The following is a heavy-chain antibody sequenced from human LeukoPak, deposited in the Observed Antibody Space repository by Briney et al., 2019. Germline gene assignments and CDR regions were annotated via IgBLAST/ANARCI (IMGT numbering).Heavy chain of an antibody. D-gene: IGHD2/OR15-2a*01. J-gene: IGHJ6*03. CDR3: ANTASAYYYYMDV. CDR1: GFTFSGHW. V-gene: IGHV3-74*01. Sequence: TGGSLRLSCAVSGFTFSGHWMFWVRQAPGKGLEWVSSTNSGGSVTGYTDSVKGRFTISRDNSKNTLYLQMNSLRAEDTAVHYCANTASAYYYYMDVWGKGTTVTISS. CDR2: TNSGGSVT.